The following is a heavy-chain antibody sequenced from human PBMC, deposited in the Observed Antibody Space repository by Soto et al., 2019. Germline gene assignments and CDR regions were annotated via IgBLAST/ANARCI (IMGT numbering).Heavy chain of an antibody. D-gene: IGHD4-17*01. V-gene: IGHV4-59*08. CDR3: ARRYGPGFDY. CDR2: IYYSGST. J-gene: IGHJ4*02. Sequence: QLQLQESDPGLVKPSETLSLTCTVSGGSISSYYWSWIRQPPGKGLEWIAYIYYSGSTNYNPSLNSRVTISVDTSKYQFSLKLSSVTAADPAVYYCARRYGPGFDYWGQGTLVTVSS. CDR1: GGSISSYY.